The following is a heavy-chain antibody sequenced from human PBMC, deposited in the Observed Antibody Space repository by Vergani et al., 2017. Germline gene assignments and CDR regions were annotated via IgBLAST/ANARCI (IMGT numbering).Heavy chain of an antibody. D-gene: IGHD3-22*01. Sequence: QVQLVQSGAEVKKPGASVKVSCKASGYTFTSYGIRWVRQAPGQGLEWMGWISAYNGNTNYAQKLQGRVTMTTDTSTSTAYMEMRSLRSDDTAGYYCARNRLNGDSSGYYCDYWGEGTLVTVSS. CDR1: GYTFTSYG. CDR2: ISAYNGNT. V-gene: IGHV1-18*01. J-gene: IGHJ4*02. CDR3: ARNRLNGDSSGYYCDY.